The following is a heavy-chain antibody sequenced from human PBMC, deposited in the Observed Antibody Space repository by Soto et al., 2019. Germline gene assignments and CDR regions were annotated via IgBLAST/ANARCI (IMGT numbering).Heavy chain of an antibody. Sequence: SETLSLTCTASGDSISSRSHYWGWIRQPPGKGLEWIGSIYHSGSTYYNPSLKNRVTILVDRSKNQFSLKLSSVTAADTAVYYCARGEVVALGYWGQGTLVTVSS. CDR1: GDSISSRSHY. CDR2: IYHSGST. D-gene: IGHD2-15*01. J-gene: IGHJ4*02. CDR3: ARGEVVALGY. V-gene: IGHV4-39*07.